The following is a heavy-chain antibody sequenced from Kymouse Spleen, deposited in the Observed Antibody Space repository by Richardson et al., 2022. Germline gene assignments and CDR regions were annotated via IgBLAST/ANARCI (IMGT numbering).Heavy chain of an antibody. J-gene: IGHJ6*02. CDR3: ARGRGYAIFGVVIIRYYYYGMDV. CDR2: INHSGST. D-gene: IGHD3-3*01. V-gene: IGHV4-34*01. Sequence: QVQLQQWGAGLLKPSETLSLTCAVYGGSFSGYYWSWIRQPPGKGLEWIGEINHSGSTNYNPSLKSRVTISVDTSKNQFSLKLSSVTAADTAVYYCARGRGYAIFGVVIIRYYYYGMDVWGQGTTVTVSS. CDR1: GGSFSGYY.